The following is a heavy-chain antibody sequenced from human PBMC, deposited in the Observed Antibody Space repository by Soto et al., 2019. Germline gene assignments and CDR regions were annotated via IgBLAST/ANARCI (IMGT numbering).Heavy chain of an antibody. CDR3: ARGRYGDY. CDR2: ISAHNGNT. J-gene: IGHJ4*02. V-gene: IGHV1-18*01. Sequence: QVHLVQSGAEVKKPGASVKVSCKGSGYAFTTYGITWVRQAPGQGLEWMGWISAHNGNTNYAQKLQGRVTVTRDTSTSTAYMELRGPRSDATAVYYCARGRYGDYWGQGALVTASS. D-gene: IGHD1-1*01. CDR1: GYAFTTYG.